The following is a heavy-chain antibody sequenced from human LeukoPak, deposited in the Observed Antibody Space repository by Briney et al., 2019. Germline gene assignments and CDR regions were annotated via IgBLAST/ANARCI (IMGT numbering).Heavy chain of an antibody. D-gene: IGHD6-6*01. J-gene: IGHJ3*02. CDR2: ISGSGGST. V-gene: IGHV3-23*01. CDR1: GFTFSSYA. Sequence: PGGSLRLSCAASGFTFSSYAMSWVRQAPGKGLEWVSAISGSGGSTYYADSVKGRFTISRDNSKNTLYLQMNSLRAEDTAVYYCAKALEQLVLGFSAFDIWGQGTMVTVSS. CDR3: AKALEQLVLGFSAFDI.